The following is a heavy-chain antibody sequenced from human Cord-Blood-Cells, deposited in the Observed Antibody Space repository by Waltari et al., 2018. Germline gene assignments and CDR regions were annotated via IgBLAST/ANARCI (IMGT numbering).Heavy chain of an antibody. CDR2: INHSGST. Sequence: QVQLQQWGAGLLKPSETLSLTCAVYGGSFSGYYWSWIRQPPGKGLEWIGEINHSGSTNYTPSLKSRVTISVDTSKNQFSLKLSSVTAADTAVYYCARTGAQLDYYYYYMDVWGKGTTVTVSS. CDR1: GGSFSGYY. V-gene: IGHV4-34*01. D-gene: IGHD6-13*01. J-gene: IGHJ6*03. CDR3: ARTGAQLDYYYYYMDV.